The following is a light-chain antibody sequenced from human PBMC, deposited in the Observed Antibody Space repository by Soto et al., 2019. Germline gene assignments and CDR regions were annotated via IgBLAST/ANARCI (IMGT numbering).Light chain of an antibody. J-gene: IGKJ1*01. CDR3: QQYGSSPT. CDR2: DVS. V-gene: IGKV3-20*01. CDR1: QSVSNKY. Sequence: EMVLTQSPGTLSLSPGERATLSCRSSQSVSNKYLAWYQQKPDQAPRLVIYDVSVRATGIPDRVSGSGSGTDFTITISRLEPDDFAVYYGQQYGSSPTFGQGTQVEIK.